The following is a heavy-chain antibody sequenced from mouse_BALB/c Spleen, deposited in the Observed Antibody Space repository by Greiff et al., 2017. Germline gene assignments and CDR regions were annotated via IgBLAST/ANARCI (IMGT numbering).Heavy chain of an antibody. CDR1: GYSITSDYA. CDR3: ARGAYYGNYVGFAY. CDR2: ISYSGST. J-gene: IGHJ2*01. V-gene: IGHV3-2*02. D-gene: IGHD2-10*01. Sequence: EVQLQQSGPGLVKPSQSLSLTCTVTGYSITSDYAWNWIRQFPGNKLEWMGYISYSGSTSYNPSLKSRISITRDTSKNQFFLQLNSVTTEDTATYYCARGAYYGNYVGFAYWGQGTTLTVSS.